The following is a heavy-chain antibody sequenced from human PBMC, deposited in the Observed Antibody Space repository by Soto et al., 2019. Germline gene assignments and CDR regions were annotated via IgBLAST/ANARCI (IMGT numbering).Heavy chain of an antibody. CDR1: GYTFTGYY. J-gene: IGHJ4*02. CDR2: INPNSGGT. Sequence: GASVKVSCKASGYTFTGYYMHWVRQAPGQGLEWMGWINPNSGGTNYAQKFQGWVTMTRDTSISTAYMELSRLRSDDTAVYYCARGAPIWGNYHHAYYWSQGTLVTGSS. V-gene: IGHV1-2*04. D-gene: IGHD3-16*02. CDR3: ARGAPIWGNYHHAYY.